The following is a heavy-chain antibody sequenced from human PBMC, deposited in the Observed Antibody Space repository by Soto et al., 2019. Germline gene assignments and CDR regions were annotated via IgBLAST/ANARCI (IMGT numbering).Heavy chain of an antibody. J-gene: IGHJ5*02. CDR2: IYHSGST. V-gene: IGHV4-4*02. Sequence: QVQLQESGPVLVKPSGTLSLTCAVSGGSISSSNWWSWVRQPPGKGLEWIGEIYHSGSTNYNPSLNSRVTISVDKSKNQCSLKLSSVTAADTGVYYCARDGRSGGGFPDWFAPWGQGTLVTVSS. D-gene: IGHD1-26*01. CDR3: ARDGRSGGGFPDWFAP. CDR1: GGSISSSNW.